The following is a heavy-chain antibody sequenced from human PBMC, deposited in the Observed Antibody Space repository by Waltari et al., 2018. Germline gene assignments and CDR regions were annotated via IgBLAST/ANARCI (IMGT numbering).Heavy chain of an antibody. Sequence: QVQLQESGPGLVKPSETLSLPCTVSGGSISSYYWSWIRQPAGKGLEWIGRIYTSGSTNYNPSLKSRVTMSVDTSKNQFSLKLSSVTAADTAVYYCARDGGYCSSTSCHHFDYWGQGTLVTVSS. D-gene: IGHD2-2*01. J-gene: IGHJ4*02. CDR1: GGSISSYY. CDR3: ARDGGYCSSTSCHHFDY. CDR2: IYTSGST. V-gene: IGHV4-4*07.